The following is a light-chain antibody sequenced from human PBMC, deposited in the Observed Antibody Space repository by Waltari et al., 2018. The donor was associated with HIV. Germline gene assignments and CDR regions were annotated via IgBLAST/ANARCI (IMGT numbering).Light chain of an antibody. Sequence: QSVLTQPPSVSGAPGQRVSIYCIGSSSNIGSGNDVHWYQHLPGAAPKVLIFGNNNRPSGVPDRFSAFKSGSSPSLVITGLQTEDEADYYCQSYDNRLRGVFGGGTKVSVL. CDR2: GNN. J-gene: IGLJ3*02. CDR1: SSNIGSGND. CDR3: QSYDNRLRGV. V-gene: IGLV1-40*01.